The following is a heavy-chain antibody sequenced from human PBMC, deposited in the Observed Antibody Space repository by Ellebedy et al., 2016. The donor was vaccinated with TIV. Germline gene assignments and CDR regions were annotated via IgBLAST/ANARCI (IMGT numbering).Heavy chain of an antibody. D-gene: IGHD1-20*01. CDR1: GHSFTSSW. CDR2: IYPDDSET. V-gene: IGHV5-51*01. CDR3: ARSNWNGVDY. J-gene: IGHJ4*02. Sequence: GESLKISXKASGHSFTSSWIGWVRQMSGKGLEWVGIIYPDDSETRYSPSFQGQVTISADTSISTAYLQWSNLKASDTAMYYCARSNWNGVDYWGQGTLVTVSS.